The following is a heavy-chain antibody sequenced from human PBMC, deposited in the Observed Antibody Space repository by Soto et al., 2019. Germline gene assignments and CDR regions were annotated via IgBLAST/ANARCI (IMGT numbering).Heavy chain of an antibody. V-gene: IGHV4-31*03. CDR2: ISYGGST. D-gene: IGHD5-18*01. Sequence: QVQLQESGPGLVKPSQTLSLTCTVSGGSINSGGYCWSWIRQHPGKGLDWIGCISYGGSTPYNPSLKRRVTISVDTSKNQFSLKLTSVTAADTAVYYCSRGILVWGQGALITVSS. CDR1: GGSINSGGYC. CDR3: SRGILV. J-gene: IGHJ4*02.